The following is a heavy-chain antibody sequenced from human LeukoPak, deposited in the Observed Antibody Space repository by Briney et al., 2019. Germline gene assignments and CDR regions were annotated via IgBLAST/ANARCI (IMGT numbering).Heavy chain of an antibody. D-gene: IGHD2-21*01. J-gene: IGHJ4*02. V-gene: IGHV3-7*02. CDR2: IKQDGTSK. Sequence: GGSLRLSCAASGFTFSRSWMGWVRQAPGKGLEWVANIKQDGTSKYYVDSVMGRFTISRDNAENSVYLQMNSLSAGDTAVYYCARHGDYCFDLWGPGTRVAVSS. CDR1: GFTFSRSW. CDR3: ARHGDYCFDL.